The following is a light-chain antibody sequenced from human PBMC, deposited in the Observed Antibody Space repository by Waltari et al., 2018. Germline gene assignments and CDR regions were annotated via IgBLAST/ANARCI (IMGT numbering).Light chain of an antibody. Sequence: SYELTQPPSVSVSPGQTASITCSGDKLGAKYACWYQQKPGPSPWWGTYQDSKRPSGIPERFSGSNSGNTATLTISGTQAMDEADYYCQAWDSSTVVFGGGTKLTVL. CDR3: QAWDSSTVV. CDR1: KLGAKY. V-gene: IGLV3-1*01. J-gene: IGLJ2*01. CDR2: QDS.